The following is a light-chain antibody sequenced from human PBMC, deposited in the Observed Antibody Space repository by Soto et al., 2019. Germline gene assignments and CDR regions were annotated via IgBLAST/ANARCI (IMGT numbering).Light chain of an antibody. CDR3: QHSYSTPRMCT. CDR1: QSVSNY. Sequence: DIQMTQSPSSLSASVGDSVTITCRASQSVSNYLTWYQQKSGKAPKLLIYAASSLQSGVPSRFSGSGYGTDFTLTINSLQPQDFAPSDWQHSYSTPRMCTFGEGTKLEI. J-gene: IGKJ2*02. CDR2: AAS. V-gene: IGKV1-39*01.